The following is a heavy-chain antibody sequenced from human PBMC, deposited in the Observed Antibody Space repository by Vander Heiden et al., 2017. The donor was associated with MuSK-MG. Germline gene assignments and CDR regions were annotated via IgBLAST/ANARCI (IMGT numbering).Heavy chain of an antibody. CDR3: AALDTAMVTSV. J-gene: IGHJ4*02. Sequence: QVQLQESGPGLVKPSETLSLTCTVSGGSISSYYWSWIRQPPGKGLEWIGYIYYSGSTNYNPSLKSRVTISVDTSKNQFSLKLSSVTAADTAVYYCAALDTAMVTSVWGQGTLVTVSS. CDR1: GGSISSYY. V-gene: IGHV4-59*01. CDR2: IYYSGST. D-gene: IGHD5-18*01.